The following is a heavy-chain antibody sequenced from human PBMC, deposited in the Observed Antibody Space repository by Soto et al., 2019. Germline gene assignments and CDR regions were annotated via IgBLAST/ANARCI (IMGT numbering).Heavy chain of an antibody. D-gene: IGHD6-13*01. CDR1: GYTFTSYG. J-gene: IGHJ5*02. CDR3: ARVVEIAAAARWLDP. CDR2: ISAYNGNT. V-gene: IGHV1-18*01. Sequence: GASVKVSCKASGYTFTSYGISWVRQAPGQGLEWMGWISAYNGNTNYAQKLQGRVTMTTDTSTSTAYMELRSLRSDDTAVYYCARVVEIAAAARWLDPWGQGTLVTVYS.